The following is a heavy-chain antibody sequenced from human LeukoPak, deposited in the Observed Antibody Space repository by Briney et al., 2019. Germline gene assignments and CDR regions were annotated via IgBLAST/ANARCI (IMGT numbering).Heavy chain of an antibody. V-gene: IGHV1-46*01. CDR1: GYTLTSYY. J-gene: IGHJ6*02. Sequence: ASVTVSCKASGYTLTSYYMHWVRQAPGQGLEWMGIINPSGGSTSYAQKFQGRVTMTRDTSTSTVYMELSSLRSEDTAVYYCARDVHYYYGMDVWGQGTTDTVSS. CDR3: ARDVHYYYGMDV. D-gene: IGHD6-6*01. CDR2: INPSGGST.